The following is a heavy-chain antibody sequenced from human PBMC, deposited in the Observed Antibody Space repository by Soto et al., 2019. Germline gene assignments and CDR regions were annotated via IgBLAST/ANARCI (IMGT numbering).Heavy chain of an antibody. V-gene: IGHV3-48*01. D-gene: IGHD5-18*01. CDR1: GFTFSSYS. CDR2: ISSSSSTI. Sequence: EVQLVESGGGLVQPGGSLRLSCAASGFTFSSYSMNWVRQAPGKGVEWVSYISSSSSTIYYANCVKGRFTISRDNAKNSLYLQMNSLRAEDTAVYYCARGPPEGQLWSYGMDVWGQGTTVTVSS. CDR3: ARGPPEGQLWSYGMDV. J-gene: IGHJ6*02.